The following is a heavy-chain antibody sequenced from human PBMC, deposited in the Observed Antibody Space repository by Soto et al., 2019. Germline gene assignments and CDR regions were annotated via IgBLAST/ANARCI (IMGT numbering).Heavy chain of an antibody. D-gene: IGHD1-7*01. V-gene: IGHV2-5*02. CDR1: GFSLSTSGGG. Sequence: QITLKESGPTLVKPTQTLTLTCTFSGFSLSTSGGGVGWIRQPPGKALEGLVIIYWDDDKRYSPSLRGRLTSTKDTPKNQVVLSMTGVDPVDTATYFCAQRRIGVSQWNYGDFDYWGQGILVTVSS. CDR2: IYWDDDK. J-gene: IGHJ4*02. CDR3: AQRRIGVSQWNYGDFDY.